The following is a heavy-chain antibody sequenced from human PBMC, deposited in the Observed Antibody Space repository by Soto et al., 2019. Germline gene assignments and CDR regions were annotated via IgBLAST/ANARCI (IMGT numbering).Heavy chain of an antibody. V-gene: IGHV1-18*01. D-gene: IGHD5-12*01. CDR3: VRHHGPTTSEKWFDP. CDR1: GYTFFTYD. Sequence: QVPLVQSGVEVKTPGASVKVSCQASGYTFFTYDISWVRQAPGQGLEWMGWISTYSGDTKYAQKFQGRVTMTTDPSTTTAYLQLTSLRSDDTAVYYCVRHHGPTTSEKWFDPWGQGTLVTVSS. CDR2: ISTYSGDT. J-gene: IGHJ5*02.